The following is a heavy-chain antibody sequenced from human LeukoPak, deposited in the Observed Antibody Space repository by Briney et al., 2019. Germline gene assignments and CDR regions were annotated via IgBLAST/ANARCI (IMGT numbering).Heavy chain of an antibody. V-gene: IGHV3-23*01. D-gene: IGHD5-24*01. CDR3: AKGGLGGYNAVFDH. CDR1: GFTFVGNA. J-gene: IGHJ4*02. Sequence: PGGSLRLSCATSGFTFVGNAMSWGRQAPGKGLEWVSGVSGSDGSSHYADSVKGRFTISVDNSKNTLHLQMNSLRAEDTAAYYCAKGGLGGYNAVFDHWGQGTLVTVSS. CDR2: VSGSDGSS.